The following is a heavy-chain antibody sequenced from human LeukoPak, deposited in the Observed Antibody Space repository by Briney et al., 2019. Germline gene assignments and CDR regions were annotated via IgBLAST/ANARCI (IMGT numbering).Heavy chain of an antibody. Sequence: SETLSLTCAVSGYSISSGYYWGWIRQPPGKGLEWIGSIYHSGSTYYNPSLKSRVTISVDTSKNQFSLKLSSVTAADTAVYYCARAKQQAAYWGQGTLVTVSS. V-gene: IGHV4-38-2*01. CDR3: ARAKQQAAY. CDR1: GYSISSGYY. J-gene: IGHJ4*02. CDR2: IYHSGST. D-gene: IGHD6-13*01.